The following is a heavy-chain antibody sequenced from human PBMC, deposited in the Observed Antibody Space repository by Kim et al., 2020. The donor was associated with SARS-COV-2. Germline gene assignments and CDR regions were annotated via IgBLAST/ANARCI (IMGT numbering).Heavy chain of an antibody. CDR1: GGSISSGDYY. Sequence: SETLSLTCTVSGGSISSGDYYWSWIRQPPGKGLEWIGYIYYSGSTYYNPSLKSRVTISVDTSKNQFSLKLSSVTAADAAVYFCARHYFSVTIFGVVSRHGMDVWGHGTTVTVSS. J-gene: IGHJ6*02. CDR3: ARHYFSVTIFGVVSRHGMDV. D-gene: IGHD3-3*01. V-gene: IGHV4-30-4*01. CDR2: IYYSGST.